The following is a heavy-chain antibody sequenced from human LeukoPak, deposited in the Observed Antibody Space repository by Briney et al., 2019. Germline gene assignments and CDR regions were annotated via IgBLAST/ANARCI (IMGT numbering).Heavy chain of an antibody. Sequence: GESLQISCKGSGYSFTSYWIGWVRQLPGKGLEWMGIIYPGDSDTRYSPSFQGQVTISADKSISTAYLQWSSLKASDTAMYYCARRRGSSLWYFDYWGQGTLVTVSS. CDR2: IYPGDSDT. CDR1: GYSFTSYW. D-gene: IGHD6-6*01. J-gene: IGHJ4*02. CDR3: ARRRGSSLWYFDY. V-gene: IGHV5-51*01.